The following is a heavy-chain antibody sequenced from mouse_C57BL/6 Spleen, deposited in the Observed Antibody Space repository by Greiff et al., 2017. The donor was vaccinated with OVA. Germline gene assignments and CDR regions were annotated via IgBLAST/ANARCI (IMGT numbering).Heavy chain of an antibody. CDR1: GFSLTSYG. J-gene: IGHJ4*01. V-gene: IGHV2-3*01. CDR2: IWGDGGT. D-gene: IGHD2-4*01. CDR3: AKERDDYDVNYYAMDY. Sequence: VQLVESGPGLVAPSQSLSITCTVSGFSLTSYGVSWVRQPPGKGLGWLGVIWGDGGTNYLSAPLSSLSISKDKSKIQVYLKLNSLQTDDTATYYCAKERDDYDVNYYAMDYWGQGTSVTVSS.